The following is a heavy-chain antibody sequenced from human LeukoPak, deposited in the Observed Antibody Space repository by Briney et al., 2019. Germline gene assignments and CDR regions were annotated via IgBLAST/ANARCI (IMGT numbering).Heavy chain of an antibody. CDR3: ARSRLNYYDSSGYYFFNDAFDI. D-gene: IGHD3-22*01. Sequence: ASVKVSCKASGYTFTSYDINWVRQATGQGLEWMGWINAGNGNTKYSQEFQGRVTITRDTSASTAYMELSSLRSEDMAVYYCARSRLNYYDSSGYYFFNDAFDIWGQGTMVTVSS. CDR2: INAGNGNT. J-gene: IGHJ3*02. V-gene: IGHV1-3*03. CDR1: GYTFTSYD.